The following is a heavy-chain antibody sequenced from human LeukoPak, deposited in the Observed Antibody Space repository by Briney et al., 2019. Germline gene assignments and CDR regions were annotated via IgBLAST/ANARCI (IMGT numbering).Heavy chain of an antibody. CDR1: GGTFSSYA. J-gene: IGHJ4*02. Sequence: ASVKVSCKASGGTFSSYAISWVRQAPGQGLEWMGGIIPIFGTANYAQKFQGRVTITADESTSTAYMELSSLRSEDTAVYYCASSGYCSGWYDYWGQGTLVTVSS. V-gene: IGHV1-69*13. CDR2: IIPIFGTA. D-gene: IGHD6-19*01. CDR3: ASSGYCSGWYDY.